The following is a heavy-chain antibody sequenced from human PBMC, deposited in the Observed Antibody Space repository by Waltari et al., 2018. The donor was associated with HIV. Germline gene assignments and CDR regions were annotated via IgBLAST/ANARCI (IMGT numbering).Heavy chain of an antibody. D-gene: IGHD3-3*01. V-gene: IGHV4-39*01. Sequence: QFQMQESGPGLVTPSETLSLTCSVSGGSIRSSDYYWCWIRQSPGKGLEWIGTIYYGGSTYYNPSLQSRLTIAVDTSKNQFSLRLNSVTAADTAVYFCARHLRGHGFLAKLYYFDFWGQGALVTVSS. CDR2: IYYGGST. J-gene: IGHJ4*02. CDR1: GGSIRSSDYY. CDR3: ARHLRGHGFLAKLYYFDF.